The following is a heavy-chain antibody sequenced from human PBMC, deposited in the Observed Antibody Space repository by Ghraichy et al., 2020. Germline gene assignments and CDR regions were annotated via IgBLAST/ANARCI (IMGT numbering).Heavy chain of an antibody. V-gene: IGHV3-30*04. CDR3: ARDQDIVVVPAGRGFWFDP. Sequence: GSLRLSCAASGFTFSSYAMHWVRQAPGKGLEWVAVISYDGSNKYYVDSVKGRFTISRDNSKNTLYLQMNSLRAEDTAVYYCARDQDIVVVPAGRGFWFDPWGQGTLVTVSS. J-gene: IGHJ5*02. D-gene: IGHD2-2*01. CDR1: GFTFSSYA. CDR2: ISYDGSNK.